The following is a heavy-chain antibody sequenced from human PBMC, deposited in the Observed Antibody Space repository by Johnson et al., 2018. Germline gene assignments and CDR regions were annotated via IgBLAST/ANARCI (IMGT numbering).Heavy chain of an antibody. J-gene: IGHJ6*03. CDR2: IYSGGST. Sequence: VQLVESGGGLVQPGGSLRLSCAASGFTVSSNYMSWVRQAPGKGLEWVSVIYSGGSTYYADSVKGRFTISRDNSKNTLYLQMNSLRAEDTAVYYCASELRDRYYFDYYDYMDVWGKGTTVTVSS. CDR1: GFTVSSNY. CDR3: ASELRDRYYFDYYDYMDV. V-gene: IGHV3-66*02. D-gene: IGHD3-16*01.